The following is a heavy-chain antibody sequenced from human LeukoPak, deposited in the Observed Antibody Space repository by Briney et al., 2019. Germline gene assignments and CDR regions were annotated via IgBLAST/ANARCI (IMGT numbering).Heavy chain of an antibody. CDR1: GFTVSSNY. J-gene: IGHJ4*02. D-gene: IGHD6-13*01. Sequence: PGGSLRLSCAASGFTVSSNYMSWVRQAPGKGLEWVSIIYSGGSTYFADSVKGRFTISRDNSKNTLYLQMNSLRAEDTALYYCARVPVASWIQLDSWGQRTLVTVSS. CDR2: IYSGGST. CDR3: ARVPVASWIQLDS. V-gene: IGHV3-53*01.